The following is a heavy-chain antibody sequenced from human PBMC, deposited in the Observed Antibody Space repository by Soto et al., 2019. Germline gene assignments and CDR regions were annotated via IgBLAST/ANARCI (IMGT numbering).Heavy chain of an antibody. J-gene: IGHJ4*02. V-gene: IGHV3-30*18. CDR3: AKDLQLELRMRYFDY. CDR2: ISYDGSNK. Sequence: QVQLVESGGGVVQPGRSLRLSCAASGFTFSSYGMHWVRQAPGKGLEWVAVISYDGSNKYYADSVKGRFNISRDNSKNTLYLQMNSLRAEDTAVYYCAKDLQLELRMRYFDYWGQGTLVTVSS. CDR1: GFTFSSYG. D-gene: IGHD1-7*01.